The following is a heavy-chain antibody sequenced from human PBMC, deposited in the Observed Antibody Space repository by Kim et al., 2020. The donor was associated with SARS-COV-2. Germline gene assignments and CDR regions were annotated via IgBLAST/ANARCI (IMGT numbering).Heavy chain of an antibody. D-gene: IGHD3-10*01. CDR1: GDSISSDDFY. CDR3: EKGPPLGQLPHYFNE. V-gene: IGHV4-31*03. Sequence: SETLSLTCTVSGDSISSDDFYWNWIRQRPGKGLEGIGYIHKSGITYYNPSLKSRITLSVDTSKNQLSLQLRSVTAADTAVFYCEKGPPLGQLPHYFNEWAQGTLVTVSS. J-gene: IGHJ4*02. CDR2: IHKSGIT.